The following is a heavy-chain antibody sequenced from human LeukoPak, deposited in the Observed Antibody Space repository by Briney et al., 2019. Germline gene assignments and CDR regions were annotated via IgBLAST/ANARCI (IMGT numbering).Heavy chain of an antibody. CDR3: ARGGDRGSYNWFDP. CDR2: IYYSGST. V-gene: IGHV4-59*01. Sequence: PSETLSLTCTVSGGTISSYYWSWIRQRPGKGLVCMGYIYYSGSTNYNPPLKSRVTISVDTSKNQFSLKLNSVTAAATAVYYCARGGDRGSYNWFDPWGQGTLVTVSS. J-gene: IGHJ5*02. D-gene: IGHD1-26*01. CDR1: GGTISSYY.